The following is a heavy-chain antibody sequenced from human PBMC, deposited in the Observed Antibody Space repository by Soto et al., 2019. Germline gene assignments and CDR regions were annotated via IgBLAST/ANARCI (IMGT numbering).Heavy chain of an antibody. D-gene: IGHD1-26*01. CDR1: GFSFRSAW. CDR3: SGGVGDAI. J-gene: IGHJ4*02. CDR2: TNQDGSEK. Sequence: EDQLVESGGGLVQPGGSLRLTCAASGFSFRSAWMNWVRQAPGKGLEWVGRTNQDGSEKYNLDSVKGRYTIFRDNAKNSLYLQMNGLRAEDTAVYDLSGGVGDAIWGQGTLVTVSS. V-gene: IGHV3-7*01.